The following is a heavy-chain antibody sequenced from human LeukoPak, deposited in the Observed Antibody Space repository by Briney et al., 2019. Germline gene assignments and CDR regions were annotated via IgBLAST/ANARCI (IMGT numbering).Heavy chain of an antibody. CDR3: AKVGVVPAAIYYFDY. V-gene: IGHV6-1*01. CDR1: GDSVSSNTAV. J-gene: IGHJ4*02. Sequence: SQTLSLTCAISGDSVSSNTAVWNWIRQSPSRGLEWLGRAYYRSKWSNNYAVSVKSRIIINPDTSENQFSLQLNSMTPEDTAVYYCAKVGVVPAAIYYFDYWGQGTLVTVSS. D-gene: IGHD2-2*01. CDR2: AYYRSKWSN.